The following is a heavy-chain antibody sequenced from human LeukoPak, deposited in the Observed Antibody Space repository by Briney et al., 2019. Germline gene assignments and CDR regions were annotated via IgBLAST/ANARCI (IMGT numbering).Heavy chain of an antibody. J-gene: IGHJ4*02. CDR3: ARVTYYDFWSGYSSNFDY. CDR2: IYYSGST. V-gene: IGHV4-39*01. D-gene: IGHD3-3*01. Sequence: SETLSLTCTVSGGSISSSSYYWGWLRQPPGKGLEWIGSIYYSGSTYYNPSLKSRVTISVDTSKNQFSLKLSSVTAADTAVYYCARVTYYDFWSGYSSNFDYWGQGTLVTVSS. CDR1: GGSISSSSYY.